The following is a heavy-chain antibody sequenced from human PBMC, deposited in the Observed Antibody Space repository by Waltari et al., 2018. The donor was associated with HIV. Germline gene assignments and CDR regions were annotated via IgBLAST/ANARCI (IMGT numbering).Heavy chain of an antibody. V-gene: IGHV7-4-1*02. CDR1: GYTFTSYA. CDR3: ARVQLVPGHSSSWYTLDY. D-gene: IGHD6-13*01. CDR2: IQTNTRNP. Sequence: QVQLVQSGSELKKPGASVKVSCKASGYTFTSYAMIWVRQDPGHGLEWMGWIQTNTRNPTYAEGFTGRFVFALNTSVSTEYLQISILKAEDTAVYYCARVQLVPGHSSSWYTLDYWGQGTLVTVSS. J-gene: IGHJ4*02.